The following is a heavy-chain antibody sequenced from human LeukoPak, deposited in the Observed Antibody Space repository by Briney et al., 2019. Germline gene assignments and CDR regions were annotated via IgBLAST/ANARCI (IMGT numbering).Heavy chain of an antibody. CDR1: GFTFSSYG. CDR2: ISYDGSNK. CDR3: AKGRDYYGSGSSEGFDY. V-gene: IGHV3-30*18. D-gene: IGHD3-10*01. Sequence: GGSLRLSCAASGFTFSSYGMHWVRQAPGKGLEWVAVISYDGSNKYYADSVKGRFTISRDNSKNTLYLQMNSLRAEDTAVYYCAKGRDYYGSGSSEGFDYWGQGTLVTVSS. J-gene: IGHJ4*02.